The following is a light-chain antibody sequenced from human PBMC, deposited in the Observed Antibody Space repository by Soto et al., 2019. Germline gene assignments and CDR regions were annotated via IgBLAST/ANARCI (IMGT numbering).Light chain of an antibody. J-gene: IGLJ1*01. CDR1: SSDVGGYNY. Sequence: QSALTQPASVSGSPGQSITISCTGTSSDVGGYNYVSWYQQHPGKAPKLMIYDVSNRPSGVSNRFSGSKSGNMASLTISGLQAEDEADYYCSSYTSSSTSLYVFGTGTKLTVL. V-gene: IGLV2-14*01. CDR3: SSYTSSSTSLYV. CDR2: DVS.